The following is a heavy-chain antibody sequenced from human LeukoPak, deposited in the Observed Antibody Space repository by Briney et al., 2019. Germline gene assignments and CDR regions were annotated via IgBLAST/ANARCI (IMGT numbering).Heavy chain of an antibody. V-gene: IGHV1-8*01. J-gene: IGHJ3*02. CDR3: ARRGLFHAGGYDSSGYYYDAFDI. Sequence: ASVKVSCKASGYTFTSYDINWVRQATGQGLEWMGWMNPNSGNTGYAQKFQGRVTMTRNTSISTAYMELSSLRSEDTAVYYCARRGLFHAGGYDSSGYYYDAFDIWGQGTMVTVSS. D-gene: IGHD3-22*01. CDR2: MNPNSGNT. CDR1: GYTFTSYD.